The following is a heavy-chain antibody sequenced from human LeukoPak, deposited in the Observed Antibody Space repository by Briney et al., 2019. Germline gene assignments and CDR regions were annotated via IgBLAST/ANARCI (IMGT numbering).Heavy chain of an antibody. D-gene: IGHD4-17*01. CDR1: RFTFSRSE. CDR2: ISSGANTK. V-gene: IGHV3-48*03. CDR3: ARDDYGDYPFDY. J-gene: IGHJ4*02. Sequence: GGSLRLSCAASRFTFSRSEMNWVRQAPGKGLEWVSSISSGANTKYFADSVKGRFTISRDNTKNSLYLQMNSLRAEDTAVYYCARDDYGDYPFDYWGQGTLVTVSS.